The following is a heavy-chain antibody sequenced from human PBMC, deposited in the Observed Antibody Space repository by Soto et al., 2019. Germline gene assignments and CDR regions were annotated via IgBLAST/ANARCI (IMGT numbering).Heavy chain of an antibody. Sequence: ASVKVSCKASGYTFTSYGISWVRQAPGQGLEWMGWISAYNGNTNYAQKLQGRVTITADESTSTAYMELSSLRSEDTAVYYCARNGRGELLWFGELWYWGQGTLVTVSS. CDR2: ISAYNGNT. D-gene: IGHD3-10*01. V-gene: IGHV1-18*01. CDR3: ARNGRGELLWFGELWY. CDR1: GYTFTSYG. J-gene: IGHJ4*02.